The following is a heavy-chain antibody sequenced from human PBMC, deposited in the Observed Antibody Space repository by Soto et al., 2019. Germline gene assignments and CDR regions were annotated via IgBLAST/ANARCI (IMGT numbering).Heavy chain of an antibody. D-gene: IGHD3-22*01. V-gene: IGHV4-30-2*01. J-gene: IGHJ4*02. Sequence: QLQLQESGSGLVKPSQTLSLTCTVSRGSISTSGYSWGWIRQPPGKGLEWIGYIYHSGSAYYNPSLKSRVTISVDRSKNQFSLRLSSVTAADTAVYYCDRIRTYDTSGYYSSFYFDNWGQGTLVTVSS. CDR1: RGSISTSGYS. CDR3: DRIRTYDTSGYYSSFYFDN. CDR2: IYHSGSA.